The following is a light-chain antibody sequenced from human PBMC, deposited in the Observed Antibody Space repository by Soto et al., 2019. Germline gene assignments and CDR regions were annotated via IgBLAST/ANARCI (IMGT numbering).Light chain of an antibody. Sequence: EIVLTQSPGTLSLSPGERASLFCRARQSVASRNLAWYQQKSGQAPRLLMYGASSRAIHTPDRFSGSGSGTEFTLTINRLEPEDFAVYYCQQYNRWPLTFGGGTKVDI. V-gene: IGKV3-20*01. J-gene: IGKJ4*01. CDR3: QQYNRWPLT. CDR2: GAS. CDR1: QSVASRN.